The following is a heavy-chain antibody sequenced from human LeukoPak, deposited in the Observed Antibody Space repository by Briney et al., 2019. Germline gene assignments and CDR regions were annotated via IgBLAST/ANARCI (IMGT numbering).Heavy chain of an antibody. Sequence: SETLSLTCTVSGGSISSRSYYWGWIRQPPGKGLEWIGSTSYDGNTYFNPSLKRRVTISVDTSKNQFSLKLSSVTAADTAVYYCARHSLYYNSSGQVSYNWFDPWGQGTLVTVSS. J-gene: IGHJ5*02. CDR1: GGSISSRSYY. CDR2: TSYDGNT. V-gene: IGHV4-39*01. D-gene: IGHD3-22*01. CDR3: ARHSLYYNSSGQVSYNWFDP.